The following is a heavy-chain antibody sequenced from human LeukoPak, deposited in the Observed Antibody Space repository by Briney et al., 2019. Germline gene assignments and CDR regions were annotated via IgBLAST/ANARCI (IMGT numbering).Heavy chain of an antibody. Sequence: PSETLSLTCNVSGGSISSEVHFWNWIRHSAGKRPEWVGRVSSTGSTTYNPSLKSRVTISVDTSKSQFSLNLNSVTATDTAVYYCARSGGSFIFDYWGPGTLVIVSS. V-gene: IGHV4-61*02. CDR2: VSSTGST. J-gene: IGHJ4*02. D-gene: IGHD2-15*01. CDR1: GGSISSEVHF. CDR3: ARSGGSFIFDY.